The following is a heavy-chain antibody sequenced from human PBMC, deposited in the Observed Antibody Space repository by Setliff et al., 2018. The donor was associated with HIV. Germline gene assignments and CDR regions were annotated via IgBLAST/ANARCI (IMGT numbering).Heavy chain of an antibody. CDR3: ARHGGFYGLGGFDY. D-gene: IGHD3-10*01. CDR2: IYTSGST. CDR1: GGSISNRY. J-gene: IGHJ4*02. Sequence: SETLSLTCTVSGGSISNRYWSWIREPPGKGLEWIGYIYTSGSTIYYPSLQSRVTISVDTSKNQFSLKLSSLTAADTAVYYCARHGGFYGLGGFDYWGQGTLVTVSS. V-gene: IGHV4-4*09.